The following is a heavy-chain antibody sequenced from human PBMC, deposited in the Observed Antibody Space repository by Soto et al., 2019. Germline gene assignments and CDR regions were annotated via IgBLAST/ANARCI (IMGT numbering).Heavy chain of an antibody. CDR3: ARPLGYCAHGICYGYHYYGMDV. CDR2: IYHGGST. Sequence: EVQLVETGGGLIQPGGSLRLSCAASDFTVSTYYMSWVRQAPGKGLEWVSVIYHGGSTYYADSVKGRFTISRDHSKNTLYLHMNILIAEDTAVYYCARPLGYCAHGICYGYHYYGMDVWGQGTTVTVAS. V-gene: IGHV3-53*02. J-gene: IGHJ6*02. CDR1: DFTVSTYY. D-gene: IGHD2-8*01.